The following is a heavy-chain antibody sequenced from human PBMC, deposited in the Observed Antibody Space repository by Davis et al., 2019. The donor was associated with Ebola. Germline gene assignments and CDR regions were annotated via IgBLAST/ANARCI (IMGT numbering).Heavy chain of an antibody. CDR3: AKAHYGSGSYYNWFDP. D-gene: IGHD3-10*01. CDR1: GFTFDDYA. CDR2: ISWNSGSI. V-gene: IGHV3-9*01. Sequence: GGSLRLSCAASGFTFDDYAMHWVRQAPGKGLEWVSGISWNSGSIGYADSVKGRFTISRDNAKNSLYLQMNSLRAEDTALYYCAKAHYGSGSYYNWFDPWGQGTLVTVSS. J-gene: IGHJ5*02.